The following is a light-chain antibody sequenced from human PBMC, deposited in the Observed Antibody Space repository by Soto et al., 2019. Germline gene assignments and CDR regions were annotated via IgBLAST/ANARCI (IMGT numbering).Light chain of an antibody. CDR1: SSDVGGYNY. CDR2: DVS. CDR3: SSYAGTNIHYV. Sequence: QSALTQPPSASGSHGQSVTISCTGTSSDVGGYNYVSWYQQHPGKAPKLMIYDVSKRPSGVPDRFSGSKSGNTASLTVSGLQAEDEADYYCSSYAGTNIHYVFGTGTKVTVL. J-gene: IGLJ1*01. V-gene: IGLV2-8*01.